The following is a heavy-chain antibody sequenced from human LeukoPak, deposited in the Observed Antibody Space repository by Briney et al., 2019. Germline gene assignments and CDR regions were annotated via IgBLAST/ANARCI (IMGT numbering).Heavy chain of an antibody. CDR3: AKVGTVVPAAAGSTHFDY. V-gene: IGHV3-53*01. J-gene: IGHJ4*02. CDR2: IYSGGST. D-gene: IGHD2-2*01. CDR1: GFTVSSNY. Sequence: GGSLRLYCTASGFTVSSNYMSWVRQAPGKGLEWVSVIYSGGSTYYADSVKGRFTISRDNSKNTLYLQMNSLRAEDTAVYYCAKVGTVVPAAAGSTHFDYWGQGTLVTVSS.